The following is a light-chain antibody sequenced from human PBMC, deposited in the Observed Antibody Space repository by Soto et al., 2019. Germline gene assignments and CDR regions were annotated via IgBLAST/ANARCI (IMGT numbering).Light chain of an antibody. CDR1: SSNIGGDYD. CDR2: GNN. J-gene: IGLJ1*01. Sequence: QSVLTQPPSVSGAPGQRVTISCTGSSSNIGGDYDVHWYQQLPGTAPKLLIYGNNNRPSGVPDRFSGSKSGISASLAITGLQAEDEADYYCQSYESSSLSGYVFGSGTKLTVL. CDR3: QSYESSSLSGYV. V-gene: IGLV1-40*01.